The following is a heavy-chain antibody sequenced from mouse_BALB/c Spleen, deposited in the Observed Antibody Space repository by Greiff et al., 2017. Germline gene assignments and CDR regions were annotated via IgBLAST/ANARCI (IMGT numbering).Heavy chain of an antibody. V-gene: IGHV5-6-5*01. J-gene: IGHJ2*01. CDR2: ISSGGST. Sequence: EVQLQQSGGGLVKPGGSLKLSCAASGFTFSSYAMSWVRQTPEKRLEWVASISSGGSTYYPDSVKGRFTISRDNARNILYLQMSSLRSEDTAMYYCARGGLRDFDYWGQGTTLTVSS. CDR1: GFTFSSYA. CDR3: ARGGLRDFDY.